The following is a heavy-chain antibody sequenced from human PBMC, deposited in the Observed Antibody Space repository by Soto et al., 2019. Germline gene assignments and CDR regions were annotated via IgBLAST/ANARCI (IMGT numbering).Heavy chain of an antibody. CDR1: GGSISSGGYY. D-gene: IGHD2-15*01. CDR2: IYYSGST. V-gene: IGHV4-31*03. J-gene: IGHJ5*02. CDR3: ARDSCSGGSCYTHDNWFDP. Sequence: SETLSLTCTVSGGSISSGGYYWSWIRQHPGKGLEWIGYIYYSGSTYYNPSLKSRVTISVDTSKNQFSLKLSSVTAADTAVYYCARDSCSGGSCYTHDNWFDPWGQGTLVTVSS.